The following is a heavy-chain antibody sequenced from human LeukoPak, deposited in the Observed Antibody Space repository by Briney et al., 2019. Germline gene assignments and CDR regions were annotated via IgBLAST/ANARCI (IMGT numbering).Heavy chain of an antibody. CDR2: ISYDGSNK. CDR1: GFTFSSYA. V-gene: IGHV3-30*03. J-gene: IGHJ4*02. D-gene: IGHD6-19*01. Sequence: GGSLRLSCAASGFTFSSYAMNWVRQAPGKGLEWVAVISYDGSNKYYVDSVKGRFTISRDNSKNTLYLQMNSLRAEDTAVYYCVYSSGWYYFDYWGQGTLVTVSS. CDR3: VYSSGWYYFDY.